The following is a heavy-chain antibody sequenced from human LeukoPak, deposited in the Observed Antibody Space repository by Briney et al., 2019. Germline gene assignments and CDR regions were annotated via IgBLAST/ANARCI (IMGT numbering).Heavy chain of an antibody. CDR2: TSGSGGNT. V-gene: IGHV3-23*01. J-gene: IGHJ4*02. CDR1: GFTLRIYD. Sequence: GGSLRLPCAASGFTLRIYDMSWVRQAPGKGLEWVAATSGSGGNTYYADSVKGRFTSSRDNSQNTLYLQIDSLRAEDTAVYYCAKEYSGYDFDYWGQGTLVTVSS. D-gene: IGHD5-12*01. CDR3: AKEYSGYDFDY.